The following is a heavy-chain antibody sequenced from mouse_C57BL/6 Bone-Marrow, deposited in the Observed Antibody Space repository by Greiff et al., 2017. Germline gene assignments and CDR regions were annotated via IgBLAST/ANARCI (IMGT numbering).Heavy chain of an antibody. V-gene: IGHV1-82*01. CDR2: IYPGDGDT. CDR3: ARRGVVHYFDY. CDR1: GYAFSSSW. D-gene: IGHD1-1*01. Sequence: VQLQQSGPELVKPGASVKISCKASGYAFSSSWMNWVKQRPGKGLEWIGRIYPGDGDTNYNGKFKGKATLTADKSSSTAYMQLSSLTSEDSAVYFCARRGVVHYFDYWGQGTTLTVSS. J-gene: IGHJ2*01.